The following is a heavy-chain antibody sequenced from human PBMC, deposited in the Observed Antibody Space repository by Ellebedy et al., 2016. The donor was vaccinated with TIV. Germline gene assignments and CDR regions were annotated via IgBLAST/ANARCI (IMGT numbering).Heavy chain of an antibody. CDR2: IYYSGST. Sequence: SETLSLXXTVSGGSISSSSYYWGWIRQPPGKGLEWIGSIYYSGSTYYNPSLKSRVTISVDTSKNQFSLKLSSVTAADTAVYYCARGEDYGDFGYWGQGTLVTVSS. V-gene: IGHV4-39*07. CDR3: ARGEDYGDFGY. CDR1: GGSISSSSYY. D-gene: IGHD4-17*01. J-gene: IGHJ4*02.